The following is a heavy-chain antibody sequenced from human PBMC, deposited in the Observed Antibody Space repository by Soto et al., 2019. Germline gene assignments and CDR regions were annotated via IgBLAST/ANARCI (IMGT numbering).Heavy chain of an antibody. CDR3: ARESEAYNWFDP. J-gene: IGHJ5*02. V-gene: IGHV3-48*02. Sequence: EVQLVESGGGLVQPGGSLRLSCAASGFTFSSYSMNWVRQAPGKGLEWVSYISSSSSTIYYADSVKGRCTISRDNAKNSLYLQMNSLRDEDTAVYYCARESEAYNWFDPWGQGTLVTVSS. CDR2: ISSSSSTI. CDR1: GFTFSSYS.